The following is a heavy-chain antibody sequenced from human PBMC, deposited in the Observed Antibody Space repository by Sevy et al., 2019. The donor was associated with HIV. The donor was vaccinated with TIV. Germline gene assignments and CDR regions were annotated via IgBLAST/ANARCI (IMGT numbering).Heavy chain of an antibody. J-gene: IGHJ4*02. V-gene: IGHV3-7*01. CDR1: GFSINAYW. CDR3: VRAIATADSV. Sequence: GGSLRLSCAASGFSINAYWMLWVRQAPGRGLEWVANINQDGSVNYYADSVKGRFTISRDNARNLVSLQMNILGVEDTALYYCVRAIATADSVWGQGTLVTVSS. D-gene: IGHD6-13*01. CDR2: INQDGSVN.